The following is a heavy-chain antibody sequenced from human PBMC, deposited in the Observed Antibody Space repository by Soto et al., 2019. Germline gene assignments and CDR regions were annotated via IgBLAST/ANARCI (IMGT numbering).Heavy chain of an antibody. Sequence: QVQLVQSGAEVKKPGASVKVSCKASGYTFTSYGISWVRQAPGQGLEWMGWISAYNGNTNYVQKLQGRVTMTTDTSTSTAYMELRSLRSDDTAVYYCARSTQLDLYPGGAFDIWGQGTMVTVSS. CDR1: GYTFTSYG. CDR2: ISAYNGNT. V-gene: IGHV1-18*01. D-gene: IGHD1-1*01. J-gene: IGHJ3*02. CDR3: ARSTQLDLYPGGAFDI.